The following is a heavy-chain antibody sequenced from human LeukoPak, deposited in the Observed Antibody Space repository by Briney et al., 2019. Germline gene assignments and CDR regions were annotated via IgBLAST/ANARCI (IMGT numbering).Heavy chain of an antibody. D-gene: IGHD2-2*01. CDR1: GFTFSSYA. CDR3: AKGVVVPAAMHPFFGY. J-gene: IGHJ4*02. V-gene: IGHV3-23*01. Sequence: GGSLRLSCAASGFTFSSYAMSWVRQAPGKGLEWVSAISGSGGSTYYADSVKGRFTISRDNSKNTLYLQMNSLRAEDTAVYYCAKGVVVPAAMHPFFGYWGQGTLVTVSS. CDR2: ISGSGGST.